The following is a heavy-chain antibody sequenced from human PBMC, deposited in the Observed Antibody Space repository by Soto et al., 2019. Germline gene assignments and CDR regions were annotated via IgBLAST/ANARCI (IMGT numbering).Heavy chain of an antibody. Sequence: DTLSLTCAVYGGSFSGYHWSLIRQPPGKGLEWIGEINHSGSTNYNPSLKSRVTISVDTSKNQFSLKLSSVTAADTAVYYCARASGYRTYNFDYWGQGTPVTVSS. V-gene: IGHV4-34*01. CDR3: ARASGYRTYNFDY. J-gene: IGHJ4*02. D-gene: IGHD5-18*01. CDR2: INHSGST. CDR1: GGSFSGYH.